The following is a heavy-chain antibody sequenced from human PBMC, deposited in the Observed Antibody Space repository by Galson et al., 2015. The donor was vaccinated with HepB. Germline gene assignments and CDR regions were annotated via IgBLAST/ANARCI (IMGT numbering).Heavy chain of an antibody. Sequence: SLRLSCAASGLTFSDYYMNWIRQAPGKGLEWVSYISSTSSYINYADSVKGRFTISRDNAKNSLYLQMNSLRVEDTGVYYCARARGGFAEYFDFWGQGTLVTVSS. V-gene: IGHV3-11*06. CDR3: ARARGGFAEYFDF. D-gene: IGHD5-12*01. J-gene: IGHJ4*02. CDR1: GLTFSDYY. CDR2: ISSTSSYI.